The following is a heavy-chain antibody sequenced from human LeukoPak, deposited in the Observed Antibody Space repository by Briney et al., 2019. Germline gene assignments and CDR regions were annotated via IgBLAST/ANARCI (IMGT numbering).Heavy chain of an antibody. CDR3: AKESFPPLVITMVRGVMNYRMDV. Sequence: GGSLRLSCVASGFTFSSYAMSWVRQAPGKGLEWVSAISGSGGSTYYADSVKGRFTISRDNSKNTLYLQMNSLRAEDTAVYYCAKESFPPLVITMVRGVMNYRMDVRGQGTTVTVSS. CDR1: GFTFSSYA. V-gene: IGHV3-23*01. J-gene: IGHJ6*02. CDR2: ISGSGGST. D-gene: IGHD3-10*01.